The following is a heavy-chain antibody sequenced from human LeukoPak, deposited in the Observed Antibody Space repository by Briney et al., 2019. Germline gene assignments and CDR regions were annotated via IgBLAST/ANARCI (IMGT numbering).Heavy chain of an antibody. V-gene: IGHV4-34*01. CDR3: ARDTELRQFDY. CDR1: GGSFSGYY. J-gene: IGHJ4*02. Sequence: SETLSLTCAVYGGSFSGYYWSWIRQPPGKGLEWIGEINHSGSTNYNPSLKSRVTISVDTSKNQFSLKLSSVTAADTAVYYCARDTELRQFDYWGQGTLVTVSS. CDR2: INHSGST. D-gene: IGHD1-26*01.